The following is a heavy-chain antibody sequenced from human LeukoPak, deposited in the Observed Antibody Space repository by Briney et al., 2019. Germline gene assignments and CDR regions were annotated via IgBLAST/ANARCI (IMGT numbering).Heavy chain of an antibody. Sequence: GASVKVSCKASGYTFTSYGISWVRQAPGQGLEWMGWISAYNGNTNYAQKLQGRVNMTTDTSTSTAYMELRSLRSDDTAVYYCARMGPRYFDWLFAYYFDYWGQGTLVTVSS. V-gene: IGHV1-18*04. CDR2: ISAYNGNT. D-gene: IGHD3-9*01. CDR1: GYTFTSYG. J-gene: IGHJ4*02. CDR3: ARMGPRYFDWLFAYYFDY.